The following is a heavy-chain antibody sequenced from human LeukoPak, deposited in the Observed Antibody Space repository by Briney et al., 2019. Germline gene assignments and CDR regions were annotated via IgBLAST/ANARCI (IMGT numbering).Heavy chain of an antibody. CDR2: LHHSGST. Sequence: SETLSLTCDVSGFSISSGYYWGWIRQPPGKGLEWIGTLHHSGSTYYNPSLKSRLSIPVDTSKNQFSLKLSSVTAADTAVYFCARVVTAVSYFDYWGQGTLVTASS. CDR3: ARVVTAVSYFDY. D-gene: IGHD2-21*02. V-gene: IGHV4-38-2*01. CDR1: GFSISSGYY. J-gene: IGHJ4*02.